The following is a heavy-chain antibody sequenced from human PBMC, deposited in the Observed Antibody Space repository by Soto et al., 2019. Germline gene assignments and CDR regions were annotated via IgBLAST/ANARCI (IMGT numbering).Heavy chain of an antibody. CDR2: IYPGDSDT. Sequence: EVQLVQSGVEVKKPGESLKISCKGSGYSFTSYWIGWVRQMPGKGLECMGIIYPGDSDTRYSPSFQGQVTISADKSISTAYLQWSSLKASDTAMYYCARPTNRGKTYYGMDVWGQGTTVTVSS. CDR1: GYSFTSYW. CDR3: ARPTNRGKTYYGMDV. D-gene: IGHD2-8*01. J-gene: IGHJ6*02. V-gene: IGHV5-51*03.